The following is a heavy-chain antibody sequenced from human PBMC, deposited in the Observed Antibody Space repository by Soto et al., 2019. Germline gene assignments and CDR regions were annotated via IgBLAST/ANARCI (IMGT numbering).Heavy chain of an antibody. Sequence: ASVKVSCKASGYTFTSYYMHWVRQAPGQGLEWMGIINPSGGSTSYAQKFQGRVTMTRDTSTSTVYMELSSLRSEDTAVYYCGRRGSSSWYSVYFDIWGQGTMVTVSS. CDR1: GYTFTSYY. CDR2: INPSGGST. J-gene: IGHJ3*02. V-gene: IGHV1-46*01. CDR3: GRRGSSSWYSVYFDI. D-gene: IGHD6-13*01.